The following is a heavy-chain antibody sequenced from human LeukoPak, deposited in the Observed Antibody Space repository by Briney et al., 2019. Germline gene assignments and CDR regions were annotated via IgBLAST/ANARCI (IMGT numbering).Heavy chain of an antibody. V-gene: IGHV3-21*01. D-gene: IGHD6-6*01. Sequence: GGSLRLSCAASGFTFSSYSMNRVRQAPGKGLEWVSSISSSSSYIYYADSVKGRFTISRDNAKNSLYLQMNSLRAEDTAVYYCAASPGPYSSSPTGWGQGTLVTVSS. CDR2: ISSSSSYI. CDR3: AASPGPYSSSPTG. CDR1: GFTFSSYS. J-gene: IGHJ4*02.